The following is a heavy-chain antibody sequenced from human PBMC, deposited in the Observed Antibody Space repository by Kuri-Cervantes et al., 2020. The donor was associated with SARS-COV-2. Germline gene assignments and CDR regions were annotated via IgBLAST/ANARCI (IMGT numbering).Heavy chain of an antibody. J-gene: IGHJ6*02. V-gene: IGHV3-9*01. CDR2: ISWNSGSI. Sequence: SLKISCAASGFTFDDYAMHWVRQAPGKGLEWVSGISWNSGSIGYADSVKGRFTISRDNAKNSLYLQMNSLRAEDTAVYYCARGYDFWSGYFFGMDVWGQGTTVTVSS. D-gene: IGHD3-3*01. CDR1: GFTFDDYA. CDR3: ARGYDFWSGYFFGMDV.